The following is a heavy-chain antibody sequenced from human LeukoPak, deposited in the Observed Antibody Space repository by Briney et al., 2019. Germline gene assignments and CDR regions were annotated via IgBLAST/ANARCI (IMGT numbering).Heavy chain of an antibody. CDR3: ARWGLRFNWFDP. Sequence: SETLSLTCTVSGGSISSGDYYWSWIRQPPGKGLEWIGEINHSGSTNYNPSLKSRVTISVDTSKNQFSLKLSSVTAADTAVYYCARWGLRFNWFDPWGQGTLVTVSS. D-gene: IGHD4-17*01. CDR1: GGSISSGDYY. J-gene: IGHJ5*02. V-gene: IGHV4-39*07. CDR2: INHSGST.